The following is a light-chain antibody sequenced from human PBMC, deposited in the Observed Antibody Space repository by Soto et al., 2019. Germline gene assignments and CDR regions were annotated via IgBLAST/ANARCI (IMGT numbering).Light chain of an antibody. J-gene: IGKJ1*01. CDR1: QGISNH. V-gene: IGKV1-27*01. CDR2: AAS. CDR3: QKYDSAPWT. Sequence: DIRMTQSPSSLSASVGDRVILTCRASQGISNHLAWYQHRPGKVPRLVISAASTLQSGVPSRFSGSGSGTNFTLTISGLQPEDLATYYCQKYDSAPWTFGQGTRVEIK.